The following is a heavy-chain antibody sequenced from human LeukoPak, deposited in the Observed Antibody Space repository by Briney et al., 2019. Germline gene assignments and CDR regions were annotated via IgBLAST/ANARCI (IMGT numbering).Heavy chain of an antibody. CDR1: GGSMNSYY. J-gene: IGHJ3*02. CDR2: IYHSGST. V-gene: IGHV4-59*04. CDR3: AGEIAAAGTSAFDI. D-gene: IGHD6-13*01. Sequence: PSETLSLTCTVSGGSMNSYYWSWIRQPPGKGLEWIGYIYHSGSTYYNPSLKSRVTISVDRSKNQFSLKLSSVTAADTAVYYCAGEIAAAGTSAFDIWGQGTMVTVSS.